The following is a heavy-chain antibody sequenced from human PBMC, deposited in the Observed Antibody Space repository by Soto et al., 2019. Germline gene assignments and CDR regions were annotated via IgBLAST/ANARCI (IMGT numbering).Heavy chain of an antibody. CDR2: IIPIFGTA. CDR1: GRGFSSYA. Sequence: SVKFSFKASGRGFSSYAIGWVRQAPGQGLECMGMIIPIFGTANYAQKCQGRVTITADESTSTAYMELSSLRSEDTAVYYCARWVEGYCGSTSCSKYYYYYGMDVWGQGTTVTVSS. CDR3: ARWVEGYCGSTSCSKYYYYYGMDV. J-gene: IGHJ6*02. D-gene: IGHD2-2*01. V-gene: IGHV1-69*13.